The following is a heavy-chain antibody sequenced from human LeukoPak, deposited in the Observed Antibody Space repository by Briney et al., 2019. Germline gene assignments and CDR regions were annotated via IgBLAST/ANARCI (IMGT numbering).Heavy chain of an antibody. Sequence: GGSLRLSCAASGFTFSSYAMSWVRQAPGKGLEWVSGITGSGRTTYYADSVKGRFTISRDNSKNSLYLQINSLRAEDTAVYYCAKGLLITILGSLDYWGQGTLVTVSS. J-gene: IGHJ4*02. CDR2: ITGSGRTT. D-gene: IGHD3-3*01. CDR1: GFTFSSYA. V-gene: IGHV3-23*01. CDR3: AKGLLITILGSLDY.